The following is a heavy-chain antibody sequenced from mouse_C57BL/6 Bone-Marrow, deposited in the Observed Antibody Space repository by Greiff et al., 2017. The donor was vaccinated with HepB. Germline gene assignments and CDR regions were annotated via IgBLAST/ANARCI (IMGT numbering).Heavy chain of an antibody. D-gene: IGHD2-12*01. CDR2: ISRGSSTI. V-gene: IGHV5-17*01. Sequence: EVKLMESGGGLVKPGASLKLSCAASGFTFSDYGMHWVRQAPEQGLEWVAYISRGSSTIYYEDTVKGRFTISRDNAKNTLYLQLNRLRSEDTAMYYCASGGLYSSYVDYWGQGTTLTLAS. CDR1: GFTFSDYG. J-gene: IGHJ2*01. CDR3: ASGGLYSSYVDY.